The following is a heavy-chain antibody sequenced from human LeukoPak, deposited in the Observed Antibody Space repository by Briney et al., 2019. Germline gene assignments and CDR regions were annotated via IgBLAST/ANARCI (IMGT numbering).Heavy chain of an antibody. J-gene: IGHJ4*02. CDR3: AKDNRGGWSGYFDY. V-gene: IGHV3-33*06. CDR2: IWHDGSAK. D-gene: IGHD6-19*01. Sequence: GGSLRLSCVASGFTLSSYGVHWVRQAPGKGLEWVAVIWHDGSAKFYVDSVRGRFSISRDDSKNTLYLQMNSLRAEDTALYYCAKDNRGGWSGYFDYWGRGTLVTVSS. CDR1: GFTLSSYG.